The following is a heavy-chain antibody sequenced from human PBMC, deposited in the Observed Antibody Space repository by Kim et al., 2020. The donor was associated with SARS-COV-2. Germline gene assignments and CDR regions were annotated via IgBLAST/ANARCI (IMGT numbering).Heavy chain of an antibody. CDR2: ISSTGSTI. V-gene: IGHV3-11*01. D-gene: IGHD6-19*01. CDR3: AKDSSGWYSFVES. CDR1: GFSFSDNY. J-gene: IGHJ4*02. Sequence: GGSLRLSCAASGFSFSDNYMSWIRQAPGKGLEWVSYISSTGSTIYYADSVKGRFTISRYNAKNSLYLQMNSLRAEDTAVYYCAKDSSGWYSFVESWGQGTLVTVSS.